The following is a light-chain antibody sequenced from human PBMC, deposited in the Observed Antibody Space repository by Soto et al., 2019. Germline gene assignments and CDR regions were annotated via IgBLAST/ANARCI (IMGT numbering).Light chain of an antibody. CDR1: SSNIGAGYA. J-gene: IGLJ1*01. Sequence: QSVLTQPPSVSGAPGQRVTISCTGSSSNIGAGYAVHWYQQLPGTSPKLLIYASRDRPSGVPDRFSGSKSGSSASLAITGLQAEDEADYYRQSYDSSLSGFYVFGTGTKVTVL. V-gene: IGLV1-40*01. CDR3: QSYDSSLSGFYV. CDR2: ASR.